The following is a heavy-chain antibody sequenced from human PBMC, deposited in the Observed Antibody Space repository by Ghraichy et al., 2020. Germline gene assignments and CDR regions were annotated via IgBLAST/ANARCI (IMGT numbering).Heavy chain of an antibody. V-gene: IGHV4-38-2*02. Sequence: ETLSLTCTVSGYSISSGYYWGWIRQPPGKGLEWIGSIYHSGSTYYNPSLKSRVTISVDTSKNQFSLKLSSVTAADTAVYYCAREQDSSGWSFDYWGQGTLVTVSS. D-gene: IGHD6-19*01. CDR2: IYHSGST. J-gene: IGHJ4*02. CDR3: AREQDSSGWSFDY. CDR1: GYSISSGYY.